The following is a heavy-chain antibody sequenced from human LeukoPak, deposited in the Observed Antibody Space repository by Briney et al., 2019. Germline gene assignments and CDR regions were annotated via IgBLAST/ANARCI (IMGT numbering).Heavy chain of an antibody. J-gene: IGHJ4*02. Sequence: ASVKVSCKASGYTFTGYYMHWVRQAPGQGLEWIGWINPNSGGTNYAQKFQGRVTMTRDTSISTAYMELSRLRSDDTAVYYCARTTYYYGSGSRIFDYWGQGTLVTVSS. V-gene: IGHV1-2*02. CDR1: GYTFTGYY. CDR3: ARTTYYYGSGSRIFDY. CDR2: INPNSGGT. D-gene: IGHD3-10*01.